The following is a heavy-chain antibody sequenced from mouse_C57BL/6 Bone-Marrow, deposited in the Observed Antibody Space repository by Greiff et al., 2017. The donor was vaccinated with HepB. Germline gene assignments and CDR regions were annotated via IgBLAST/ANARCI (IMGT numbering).Heavy chain of an antibody. CDR2: IYPGDGDT. J-gene: IGHJ2*01. Sequence: VQLQESAAELVKPGASVKISCKASGYAFSSYWMNWVKQRPGKGLEWIGQIYPGDGDTNYNGKFKGKATLTADKSSSTAYMQLSSLTSEDSAVYFCARWAHYYGSSYFDYWGQGTTLTVSS. CDR1: GYAFSSYW. V-gene: IGHV1-80*01. CDR3: ARWAHYYGSSYFDY. D-gene: IGHD1-1*01.